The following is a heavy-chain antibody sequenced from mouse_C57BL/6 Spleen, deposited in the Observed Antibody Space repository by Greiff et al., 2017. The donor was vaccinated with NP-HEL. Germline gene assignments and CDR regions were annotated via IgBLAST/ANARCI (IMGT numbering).Heavy chain of an antibody. CDR1: GFTFSSYA. V-gene: IGHV5-4*01. CDR2: ISDGGSYT. Sequence: EVMLVESGGGLVKPGGSLKLSCAASGFTFSSYAMSWVRQTPEKRLEWVATISDGGSYTYYPDNVKGRFTISRDNAKNNLYLQMSHLKSEDTAMYYCAREQESQGYFYVWGTGTTVTVSS. CDR3: AREQESQGYFYV. J-gene: IGHJ1*03.